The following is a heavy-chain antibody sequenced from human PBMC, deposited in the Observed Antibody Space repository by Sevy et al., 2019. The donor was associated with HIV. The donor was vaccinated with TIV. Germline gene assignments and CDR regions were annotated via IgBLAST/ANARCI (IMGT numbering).Heavy chain of an antibody. Sequence: SETLSLTCTVSGGSISSYYWSWIRQPAGKGLEWIGRIYTSGSTNYNPSLKSRVTMSVDTYKNQFSLKLSSVTAAATAVYYCARDEGYCSGGSCYPPYNWFDPWGQGTLVTVSS. CDR1: GGSISSYY. CDR3: ARDEGYCSGGSCYPPYNWFDP. D-gene: IGHD2-15*01. J-gene: IGHJ5*02. V-gene: IGHV4-4*07. CDR2: IYTSGST.